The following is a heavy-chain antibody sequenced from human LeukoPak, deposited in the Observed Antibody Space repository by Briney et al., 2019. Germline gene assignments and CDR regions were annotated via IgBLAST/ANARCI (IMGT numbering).Heavy chain of an antibody. CDR1: GYTFTGYY. CDR2: INPNSGGT. CDR3: ARSKVVVVPDATVDAFDI. D-gene: IGHD2-2*01. Sequence: ASVKVSCKASGYTFTGYYMHWVRQAPGQGLEWMGWINPNSGGTNYAQKFQGRVTMTRDTSISTAYMELSRLRSDDTAVYYCARSKVVVVPDATVDAFDIWGQGTMVTVSS. V-gene: IGHV1-2*02. J-gene: IGHJ3*02.